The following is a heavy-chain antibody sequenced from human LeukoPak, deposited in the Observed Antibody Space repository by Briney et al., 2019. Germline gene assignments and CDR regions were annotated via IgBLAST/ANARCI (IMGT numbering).Heavy chain of an antibody. CDR2: IDPSDSYT. D-gene: IGHD4-17*01. Sequence: GESLKISCKGSGYSFTSYWISWVRQMPGKGLEWMGRIDPSDSYTNYSPSFQGHVTISADKSISTAYLQWSSLKASDTAMYYCATVTTIYYYYGMDVWGQGTTVTVSS. CDR3: ATVTTIYYYYGMDV. CDR1: GYSFTSYW. J-gene: IGHJ6*02. V-gene: IGHV5-10-1*01.